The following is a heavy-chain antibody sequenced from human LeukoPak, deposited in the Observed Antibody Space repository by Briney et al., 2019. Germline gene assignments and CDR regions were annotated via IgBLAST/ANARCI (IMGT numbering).Heavy chain of an antibody. D-gene: IGHD3-22*01. CDR2: IRYDGSNK. CDR3: AKDRGGYYYDSSGYYSSYYFDY. J-gene: IGHJ4*02. Sequence: QTGGSLRLSCAASGFTFSSYGMHWVRQAPGKGLEWVAFIRYDGSNKYYADSVKGRFTISRDNSKNTLYLQMNSLRAEDTAVYYCAKDRGGYYYDSSGYYSSYYFDYWGQGTLVTVSS. V-gene: IGHV3-30*02. CDR1: GFTFSSYG.